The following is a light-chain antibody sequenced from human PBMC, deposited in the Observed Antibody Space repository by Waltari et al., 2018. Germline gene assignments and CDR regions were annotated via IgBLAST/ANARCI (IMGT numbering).Light chain of an antibody. CDR2: SAS. CDR1: QGISTY. CDR3: QHLYSYPFT. V-gene: IGKV1-9*01. Sequence: IQLTQSPSSLSASVGDRVTITCRASQGISTYLAWYQQKPGKAPKLLIYSASALQSGVPSRFSGSVAGTDFTRTISSLQAEDFATYYCQHLYSYPFTFGLGTKLEI. J-gene: IGKJ2*01.